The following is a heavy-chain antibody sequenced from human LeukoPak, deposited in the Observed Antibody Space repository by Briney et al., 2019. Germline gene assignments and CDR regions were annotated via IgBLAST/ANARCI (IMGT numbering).Heavy chain of an antibody. Sequence: ASVKVSCKASNYTFASYGLSWVRQAPGQGLQWVEWISPYDGNTDYAQRLQARVTMTIDRATRTVYMDLKRLRLDDTAVYYCVRVWPPNAVDRGMTYSYFNALDVWGQGTTVIVSS. V-gene: IGHV1-18*01. CDR2: ISPYDGNT. CDR3: VRVWPPNAVDRGMTYSYFNALDV. D-gene: IGHD1-1*01. J-gene: IGHJ6*02. CDR1: NYTFASYG.